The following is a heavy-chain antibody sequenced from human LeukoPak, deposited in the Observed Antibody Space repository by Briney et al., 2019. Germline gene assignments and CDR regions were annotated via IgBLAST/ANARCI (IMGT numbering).Heavy chain of an antibody. CDR2: IYSGGST. Sequence: GGSLRLSCAASGFTVSSNYMSWVRQAPGKGLDWVSVIYSGGSTYYADSVKGRFNISRDNSKNTLYLQMNSLRAEDTAVYYCARDLDITMVRGANGMDVWGQGTTVTVSS. J-gene: IGHJ6*02. D-gene: IGHD3-10*01. CDR3: ARDLDITMVRGANGMDV. V-gene: IGHV3-66*01. CDR1: GFTVSSNY.